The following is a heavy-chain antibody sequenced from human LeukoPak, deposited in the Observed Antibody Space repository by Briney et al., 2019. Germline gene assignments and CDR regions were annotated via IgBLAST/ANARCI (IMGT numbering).Heavy chain of an antibody. CDR1: GFTFDDYA. CDR3: AVRDSSGWYERNFDY. V-gene: IGHV3-9*01. Sequence: PGGSLRLSCAASGFTFDDYAMHWVRQAPGKGLEWVSGISWNNGSIGYADSVKGRFTISRDNSKNTLYLQMNSLRAEDTAVYYCAVRDSSGWYERNFDYWGQGTLVTVSS. CDR2: ISWNNGSI. J-gene: IGHJ4*02. D-gene: IGHD6-19*01.